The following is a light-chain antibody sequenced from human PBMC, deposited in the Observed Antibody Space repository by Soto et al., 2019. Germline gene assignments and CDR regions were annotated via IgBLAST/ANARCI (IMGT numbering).Light chain of an antibody. V-gene: IGKV1-5*01. CDR1: QTLSVY. J-gene: IGKJ1*01. CDR2: TAS. CDR3: QQYNSYWT. Sequence: EIRMTQSPSCLSASVGDAVTMXCRASQTLSVYLTWYQQIKGKAPKPLIYTASTLESGVTSRFSGSGYGKEFILTISSLQPDDFATYYCQQYNSYWTFGQGTKVDI.